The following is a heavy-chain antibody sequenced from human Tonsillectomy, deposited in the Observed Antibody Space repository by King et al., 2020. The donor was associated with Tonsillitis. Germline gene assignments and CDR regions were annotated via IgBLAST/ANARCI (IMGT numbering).Heavy chain of an antibody. D-gene: IGHD5-24*01. CDR2: VSYSGNT. CDR3: ATRGGEGYAHYMAL. V-gene: IGHV4-39*01. J-gene: IGHJ6*03. Sequence: QLQLQESGPGLMKTSETVSLTCSVSGGSISSSSYYWDWIRQPPGKGLEWIGSVSYSGNTYYNPSLKSRVTISEDTSKNQFSLRLSSVTAADTAIYYCATRGGEGYAHYMALWGTGTPVPVSS. CDR1: GGSISSSSYY.